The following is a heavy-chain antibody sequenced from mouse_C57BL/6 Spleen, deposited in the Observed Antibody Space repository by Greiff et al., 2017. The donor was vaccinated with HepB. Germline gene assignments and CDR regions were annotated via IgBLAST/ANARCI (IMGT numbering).Heavy chain of an antibody. CDR2: INPSSGYT. Sequence: QVQLQQSGAELAKPGASVKLSCKASGYTFTSYWMHWVKQRPGQCLEWIGYINPSSGYTKYNQKFKDKATLTADKSSSKAYMQLSSLTYEDSAVYYCAKLYSNYPYFDYWGQGTTLTVSS. CDR1: GYTFTSYW. V-gene: IGHV1-7*01. CDR3: AKLYSNYPYFDY. D-gene: IGHD2-5*01. J-gene: IGHJ2*01.